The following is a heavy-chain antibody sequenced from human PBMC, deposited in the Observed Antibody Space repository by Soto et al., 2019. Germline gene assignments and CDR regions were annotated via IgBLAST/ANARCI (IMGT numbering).Heavy chain of an antibody. CDR3: AKGSDSSGLDAFDI. Sequence: LSLSCAASGFPFSSYGRHWVREAPGKGLEWVAVISYDGSNKYYADSVKGRFTISRDKSKNTLYLQMNSLRAEDTAVYYCAKGSDSSGLDAFDIWGQGTMVTFSS. J-gene: IGHJ3*02. V-gene: IGHV3-30*18. D-gene: IGHD3-22*01. CDR2: ISYDGSNK. CDR1: GFPFSSYG.